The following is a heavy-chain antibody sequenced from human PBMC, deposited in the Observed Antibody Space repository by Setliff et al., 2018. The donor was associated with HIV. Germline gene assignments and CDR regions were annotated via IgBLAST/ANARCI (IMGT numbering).Heavy chain of an antibody. CDR3: ARHGPMRDGYNHGAFDY. J-gene: IGHJ4*02. CDR2: IFPADSDT. D-gene: IGHD5-12*01. Sequence: RGASLTISCKASGYSFTTSWIGWVRQMPGKGLEWMGIIFPADSDTTYSPSFQGQVTISADKSISTAYLQWSRLKASDTAMYYCARHGPMRDGYNHGAFDYWGQGTPVTVSS. CDR1: GYSFTTSW. V-gene: IGHV5-51*01.